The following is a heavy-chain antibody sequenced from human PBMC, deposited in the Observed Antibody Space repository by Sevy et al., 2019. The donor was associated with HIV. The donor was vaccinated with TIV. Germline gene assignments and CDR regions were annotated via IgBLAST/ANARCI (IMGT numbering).Heavy chain of an antibody. CDR2: FDPEDGET. CDR1: GHTLTEIS. D-gene: IGHD3-22*01. V-gene: IGHV1-24*01. CDR3: ATARDYYEDNSGYFDY. Sequence: ASVKVSCKVSGHTLTEISMHWVRQTPGRGLEWMGRFDPEDGETIYAQKFQGRITMTEDTSTDTAYLELSSLRSEDTAVNYCATARDYYEDNSGYFDYWGPGTLVTVSS. J-gene: IGHJ4*02.